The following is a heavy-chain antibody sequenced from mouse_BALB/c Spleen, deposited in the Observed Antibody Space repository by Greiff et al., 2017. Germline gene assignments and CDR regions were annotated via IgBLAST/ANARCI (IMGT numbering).Heavy chain of an antibody. CDR2: ILPGSGST. CDR1: GYTFSSYW. D-gene: IGHD2-14*01. V-gene: IGHV1-9*01. Sequence: VMLVESGAELMKPGASVKISCKATGYTFSSYWIEWVKQRPGHGLEWIGEILPGSGSTNYNEKFKGKATFTADTSSNTAYMQLSSLTSEDSAVYYCARKNDRYDEYFDVWGAGTTVTVSS. CDR3: ARKNDRYDEYFDV. J-gene: IGHJ1*01.